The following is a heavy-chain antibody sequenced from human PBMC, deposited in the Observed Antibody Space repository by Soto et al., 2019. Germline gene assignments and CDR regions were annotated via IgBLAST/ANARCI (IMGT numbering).Heavy chain of an antibody. CDR1: GHSFTCYW. CDR2: IYPVDSDT. D-gene: IGHD2-15*01. CDR3: AKQWWRAPADVERYYNGRDV. J-gene: IGHJ6*02. V-gene: IGHV5-51*01. Sequence: VEALKISCKGSGHSFTCYWVGWERQMCGQDLEWMGIIYPVDSDTTNSPSFQGQVTISADKSISIAYLQWSRLKASDPAMYYCAKQWWRAPADVERYYNGRDVWSVCTTVTV.